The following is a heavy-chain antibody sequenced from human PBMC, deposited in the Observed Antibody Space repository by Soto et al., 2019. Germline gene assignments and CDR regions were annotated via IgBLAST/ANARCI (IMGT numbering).Heavy chain of an antibody. J-gene: IGHJ4*02. Sequence: GGSLRLSCAASGSTFSSYEMNWVRQAPGKGLEWVSYISSSGSTIYYADSVKGRFTISRDNAKNSLYLQMNSLRAEDTAVYYCARDNKGLDYWGQGTLVTVSS. CDR1: GSTFSSYE. CDR2: ISSSGSTI. V-gene: IGHV3-48*03. CDR3: ARDNKGLDY.